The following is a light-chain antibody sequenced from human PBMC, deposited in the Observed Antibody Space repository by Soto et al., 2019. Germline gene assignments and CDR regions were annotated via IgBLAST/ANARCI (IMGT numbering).Light chain of an antibody. Sequence: EIVLTQSPGTLSLSPGERATLSCRASQSVSSSYLAWYHQKHGQXPRLLIYGASSRATGIPDRFSGSGSGTDLTITISRLEPEDFEAYYCQQYGSSPRTFGQGTKVDIK. CDR1: QSVSSSY. CDR3: QQYGSSPRT. V-gene: IGKV3-20*01. CDR2: GAS. J-gene: IGKJ1*01.